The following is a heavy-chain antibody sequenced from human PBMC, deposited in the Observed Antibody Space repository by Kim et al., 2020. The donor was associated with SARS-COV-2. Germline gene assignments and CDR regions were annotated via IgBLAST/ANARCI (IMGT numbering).Heavy chain of an antibody. J-gene: IGHJ5*02. D-gene: IGHD3-10*01. CDR3: TTLYRRDP. CDR1: GFNFNDAW. CDR2: IKSKAHGETT. Sequence: GGSLRLSCVSSGFNFNDAWMTWVRQAPGKGLEWVGRIKSKAHGETTEYAAPVEGRFSISRDDSKNTVYLQMDSLTTEDTAVYYCTTLYRRDPWGQGTLVTVSS. V-gene: IGHV3-15*01.